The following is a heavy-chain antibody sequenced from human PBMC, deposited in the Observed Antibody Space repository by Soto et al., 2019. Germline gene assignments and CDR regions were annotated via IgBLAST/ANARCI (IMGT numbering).Heavy chain of an antibody. V-gene: IGHV3-48*02. D-gene: IGHD4-17*01. CDR1: GFTFSSYS. CDR3: ARSDYASYFDS. CDR2: ISSRSSTI. Sequence: QPGGSLRLSCAASGFTFSSYSMNWVRQAPGKGLEWVSYISSRSSTIYYADSVEGRFTISRDNAKNSLCLQMNSLRDEDTAVYYCARSDYASYFDSWGQGTLVTVSS. J-gene: IGHJ4*02.